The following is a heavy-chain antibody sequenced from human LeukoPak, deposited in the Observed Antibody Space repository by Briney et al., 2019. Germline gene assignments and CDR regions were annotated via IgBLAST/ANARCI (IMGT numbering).Heavy chain of an antibody. CDR1: GSSISSGSYY. V-gene: IGHV4-61*02. CDR2: IYTSGST. Sequence: PSQTLSLTCSVSGSSISSGSYYWSWIRQPAGKGLEWIGRIYTSGSTNYNPSLKSRVTMSFDASNNQFSLRLSSVTAADTAVYYCARVTTGGYYNYWGQGTLVTVSS. CDR3: ARVTTGGYYNY. J-gene: IGHJ4*02. D-gene: IGHD3-22*01.